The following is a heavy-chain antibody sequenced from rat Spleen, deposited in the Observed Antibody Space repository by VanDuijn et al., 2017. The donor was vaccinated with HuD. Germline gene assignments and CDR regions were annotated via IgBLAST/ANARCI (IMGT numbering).Heavy chain of an antibody. CDR3: ARPNYEGSYYYY. J-gene: IGHJ2*01. Sequence: EVQLVESGGGLVQPGRSLKLSCAASGFTFSDYNMAWVRQAPKKGLEWVATISYDGNNTYYRDSVKGRFTISRDNAKSTLYLHMDSLRSEDTATYYCARPNYEGSYYYYWGQGVMVTVSS. V-gene: IGHV5-7*01. CDR2: ISYDGNNT. D-gene: IGHD1-12*02. CDR1: GFTFSDYN.